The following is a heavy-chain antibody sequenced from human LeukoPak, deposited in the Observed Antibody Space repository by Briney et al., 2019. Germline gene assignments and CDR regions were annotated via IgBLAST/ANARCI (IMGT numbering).Heavy chain of an antibody. V-gene: IGHV3-30*02. CDR3: AKNIAAADSSGYYYYYMDV. Sequence: PGGSLRLSCAASGFTFSSYGMHWVRQAPGKGLEWVAFIRYDGSNKYYAGSVKGRFTISRDNSKNTPYLQMNSLRAEDTAVYYCAKNIAAADSSGYYYYYMDVWGRGTTVTVSS. CDR2: IRYDGSNK. J-gene: IGHJ6*03. D-gene: IGHD6-13*01. CDR1: GFTFSSYG.